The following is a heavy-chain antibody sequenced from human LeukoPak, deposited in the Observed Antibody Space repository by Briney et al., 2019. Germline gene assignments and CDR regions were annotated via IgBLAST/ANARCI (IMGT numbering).Heavy chain of an antibody. J-gene: IGHJ6*03. CDR2: INHSGST. D-gene: IGHD6-13*01. V-gene: IGHV4-34*01. Sequence: SETLSLTWAVYGGSFSGYYWSWIRQPPGKGLEWIGEINHSGSTNYNPSLKSRVTISVDTSKNQFSLKLSSVTAADTAVYYCARTLAAAVYYYYYYMDVWGKGTTVTVSS. CDR3: ARTLAAAVYYYYYYMDV. CDR1: GGSFSGYY.